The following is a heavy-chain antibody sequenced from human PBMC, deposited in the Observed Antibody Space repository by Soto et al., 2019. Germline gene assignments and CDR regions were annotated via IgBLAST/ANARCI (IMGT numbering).Heavy chain of an antibody. CDR1: GFTFSTYA. Sequence: EVQRLESGGGLVQPGGCLRLSCAASGFTFSTYAMSWSRQAAGKGLEWVAGIDDSGVSTYYSDSVKGQLTISRENSKNTLYLQMSSLRAEDTAVYYCVKGQSSSWSQTGGMDVWGQGTTVTVS. D-gene: IGHD2-2*01. CDR3: VKGQSSSWSQTGGMDV. J-gene: IGHJ6*02. V-gene: IGHV3-23*01. CDR2: IDDSGVST.